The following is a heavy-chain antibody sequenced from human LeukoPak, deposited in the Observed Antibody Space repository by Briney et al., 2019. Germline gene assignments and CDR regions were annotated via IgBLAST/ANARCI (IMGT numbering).Heavy chain of an antibody. CDR1: GFTFSSYS. CDR2: ISSGSSTI. J-gene: IGHJ4*02. D-gene: IGHD2-2*01. CDR3: AIPETYCSSTSCSN. Sequence: PGGSLRLSCAASGFTFSSYSMNWVRQAPGKGLEWVSYISSGSSTIYYADSVKGRFIVFRDKSKNTLYLQMNSLRAEDTAVYYCAIPETYCSSTSCSNWGQGTLVTVSS. V-gene: IGHV3-48*01.